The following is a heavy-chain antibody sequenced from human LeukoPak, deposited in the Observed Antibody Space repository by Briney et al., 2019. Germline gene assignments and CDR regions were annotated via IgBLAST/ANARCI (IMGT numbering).Heavy chain of an antibody. J-gene: IGHJ4*02. V-gene: IGHV3-30*04. CDR3: ARVSGFSSLAFDY. CDR2: ISYDGSNK. D-gene: IGHD3-22*01. Sequence: GRSLRLSCAASGFTFSSYAMHWVRQAPGKGLEWVAVISYDGSNKYYADSVKGRFTISRDNSKNTLYLQMNSLRVEDTAVYYCARVSGFSSLAFDYWGQGTLVTVSS. CDR1: GFTFSSYA.